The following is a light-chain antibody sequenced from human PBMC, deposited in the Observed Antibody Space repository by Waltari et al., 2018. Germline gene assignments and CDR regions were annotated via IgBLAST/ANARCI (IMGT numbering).Light chain of an antibody. J-gene: IGKJ4*01. CDR2: DTS. Sequence: VLSQSPATLSLSAGERATLSCRASQSVFNYLPWYQQKPGQAPRLLIYDTSKRATGIPARFSGSGSGTDFTLTISNLEAEDFALYYCQQGSILPLTFGGGTKVEIK. CDR1: QSVFNY. CDR3: QQGSILPLT. V-gene: IGKV3-11*01.